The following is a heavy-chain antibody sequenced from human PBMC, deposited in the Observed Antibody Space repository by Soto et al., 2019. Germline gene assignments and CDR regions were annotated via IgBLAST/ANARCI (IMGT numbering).Heavy chain of an antibody. Sequence: VASVKVSCKVSGYTLTELSMHWVRQAPGKGLEWMGGFDPEDGETIYAQKFQGRVTMTEDTSTDTAYMELSSLRSEDTAVYYCATASLLDYDSSALGVHWFDPWGQGTLVTVSS. D-gene: IGHD3-22*01. CDR1: GYTLTELS. CDR3: ATASLLDYDSSALGVHWFDP. V-gene: IGHV1-24*01. CDR2: FDPEDGET. J-gene: IGHJ5*02.